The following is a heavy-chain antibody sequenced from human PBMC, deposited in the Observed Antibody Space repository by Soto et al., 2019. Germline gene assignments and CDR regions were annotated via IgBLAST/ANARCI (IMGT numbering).Heavy chain of an antibody. CDR1: GYTFTSYD. Sequence: QVQLVQSGAEVKKPGASVKVSCKASGYTFTSYDINWVRQATGQGLEWMGWMNPNSGNTGYAQKFQGRVTMTRNTSISTAYMELSSLRSEDTAVYYCARLGYCSGVSCYVSDYWGQGTLVTVSS. V-gene: IGHV1-8*01. D-gene: IGHD2-15*01. CDR3: ARLGYCSGVSCYVSDY. J-gene: IGHJ4*02. CDR2: MNPNSGNT.